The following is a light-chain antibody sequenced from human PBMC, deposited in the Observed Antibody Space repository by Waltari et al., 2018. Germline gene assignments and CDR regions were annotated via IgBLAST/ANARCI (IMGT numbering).Light chain of an antibody. CDR1: SIDAGEPHH. V-gene: IGLV2-8*01. CDR2: AVT. Sequence: QSALTQPPSASGSPGPSVTISCTGTSIDAGEPHHVPWYQQHPGRAPKLQIYAVTRRPSGVPDRFSGSKSGITATLTVSGLQAEDEADYYCCTHVGNANYVFGTGTRVTVL. J-gene: IGLJ1*01. CDR3: CTHVGNANYV.